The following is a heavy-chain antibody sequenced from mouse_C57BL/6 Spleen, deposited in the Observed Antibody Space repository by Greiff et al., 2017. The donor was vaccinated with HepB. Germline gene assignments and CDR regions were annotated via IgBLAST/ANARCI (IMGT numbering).Heavy chain of an antibody. CDR1: GYSFTDYN. J-gene: IGHJ1*03. CDR2: INPNYGTT. CDR3: ARSGGTRGYFDV. D-gene: IGHD1-1*02. V-gene: IGHV1-39*01. Sequence: EVKLMESGPELVKPGASVKISCKASGYSFTDYNMNWVKQSNGKSLEWIGVINPNYGTTSYNQKFKGKATLTVDQSSSTAYMQLNSLTSEDSAVYYCARSGGTRGYFDVWGTGTTVTVSS.